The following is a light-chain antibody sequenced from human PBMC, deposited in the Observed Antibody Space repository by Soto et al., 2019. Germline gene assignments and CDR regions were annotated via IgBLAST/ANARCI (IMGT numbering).Light chain of an antibody. CDR1: SSDVGGYNY. CDR2: DVS. CDR3: CLYAGSFSWV. J-gene: IGLJ3*02. V-gene: IGLV2-11*01. Sequence: QYALTQPRSVSGSPGQSVTISCTGTSSDVGGYNYVSWYQQHPGKAPKLMIYDVSKRPSGVPDRFSGSKSGNTASLTISGLKPADEADYDCCLYAGSFSWVFGGGTKVAVL.